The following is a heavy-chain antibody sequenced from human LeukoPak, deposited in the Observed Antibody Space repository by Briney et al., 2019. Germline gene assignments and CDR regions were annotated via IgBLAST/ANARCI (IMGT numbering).Heavy chain of an antibody. CDR2: INHSGST. D-gene: IGHD3-10*01. CDR3: ARGGVTMVRGVIRNFDY. Sequence: PSETLSLTCAVYGGSLSGYYWSWISQPPGKGLEWIGEINHSGSTNYNPSLRSRVTISVDTSKNQFSLKLSSVTAADTAVYYCARGGVTMVRGVIRNFDYWGQATLVTVSS. CDR1: GGSLSGYY. J-gene: IGHJ4*02. V-gene: IGHV4-34*01.